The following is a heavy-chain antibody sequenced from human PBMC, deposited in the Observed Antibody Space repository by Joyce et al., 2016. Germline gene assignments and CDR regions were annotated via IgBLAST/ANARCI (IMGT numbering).Heavy chain of an antibody. V-gene: IGHV1-69*01. CDR1: GGTFSNYA. CDR3: ARGARAAAGTFDAFDI. J-gene: IGHJ3*02. D-gene: IGHD6-13*01. CDR2: IIPSFGTT. Sequence: QVQLVQSGAEVKKPGSSVKVSCKASGGTFSNYAISWVRQAPGKGLEGMGGIIPSFGTTNYAQKVQGRVTITADESTSTTYMELSRLRSQDTAVYCCARGARAAAGTFDAFDIWGQGTMVTVS.